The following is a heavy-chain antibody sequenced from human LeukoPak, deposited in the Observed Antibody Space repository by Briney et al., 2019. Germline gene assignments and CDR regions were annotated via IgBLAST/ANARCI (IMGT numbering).Heavy chain of an antibody. D-gene: IGHD6-13*01. CDR2: IWYDGSNK. V-gene: IGHV3-33*06. CDR3: AKAEAAAGPIDY. CDR1: GFTFSSYG. J-gene: IGHJ4*02. Sequence: GRSLRLSCAASGFTFSSYGMHWVRQAPGKGLEWVAVIWYDGSNKYYADSVKGRFTISRDNSENTLYLQMNSLRAEDTAVYYCAKAEAAAGPIDYWGQGTLVTVSS.